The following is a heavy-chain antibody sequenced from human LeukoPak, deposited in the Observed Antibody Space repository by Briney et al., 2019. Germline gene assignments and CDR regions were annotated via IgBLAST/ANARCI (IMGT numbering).Heavy chain of an antibody. CDR2: IYYSGST. J-gene: IGHJ4*02. CDR3: ARGPELAAGSNFDY. Sequence: PSETLSLTCTVSGGSISSYYWSWIRQPPGKGLEWIGYIYYSGSTSYNPSLKSRVTISVDTSKNHLSLKVTSVTAADTAVYYCARGPELAAGSNFDYWGQGILVTVSS. CDR1: GGSISSYY. V-gene: IGHV4-59*01. D-gene: IGHD6-13*01.